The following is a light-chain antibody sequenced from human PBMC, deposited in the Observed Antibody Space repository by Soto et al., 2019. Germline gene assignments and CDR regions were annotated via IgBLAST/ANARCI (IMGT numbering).Light chain of an antibody. CDR3: AAWDDSLNGWV. J-gene: IGLJ3*02. V-gene: IGLV1-44*01. CDR1: SSNIGSNT. Sequence: QSVLTQPPSASGTPGQRVTISCSGSSSNIGSNTVNWYQQLPGTAPKLLNYSNNQRPSGVPDRFSGSKSGTSASLAISGLQSEDEADYYCAAWDDSLNGWVFGGGTKVTVL. CDR2: SNN.